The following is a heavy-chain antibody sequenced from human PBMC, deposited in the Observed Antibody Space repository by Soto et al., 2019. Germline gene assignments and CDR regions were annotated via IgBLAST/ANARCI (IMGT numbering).Heavy chain of an antibody. J-gene: IGHJ4*02. D-gene: IGHD3-22*01. Sequence: QITLEESGPTLVKPTQPLTLTCTFSGFSLTTTGVGVGWVRQPPGKALEWLALIYWDGDKRYNPSLKSRLTLTNDTSMNQVVLTMTNMDPADTATYYCAHRTALYDSSGLGYDSWGQGTLVTVSS. V-gene: IGHV2-5*02. CDR1: GFSLTTTGVG. CDR3: AHRTALYDSSGLGYDS. CDR2: IYWDGDK.